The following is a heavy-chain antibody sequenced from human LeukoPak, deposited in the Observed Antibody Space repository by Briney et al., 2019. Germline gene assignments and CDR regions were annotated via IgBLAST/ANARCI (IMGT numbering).Heavy chain of an antibody. D-gene: IGHD2/OR15-2a*01. Sequence: GGSLRLSCAASGFTFSYYWMHWVRQAPGKGLVWVSRINSDGSSTTYADSVKGRFTISRDNSKNTLYLQMNSLRAEDTAVYYCAKYVSARGPPYALAVWGQGTTVTVSS. V-gene: IGHV3-74*01. CDR1: GFTFSYYW. CDR3: AKYVSARGPPYALAV. J-gene: IGHJ6*02. CDR2: INSDGSST.